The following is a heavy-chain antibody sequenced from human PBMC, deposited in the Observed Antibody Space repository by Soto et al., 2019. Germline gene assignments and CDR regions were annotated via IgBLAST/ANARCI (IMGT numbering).Heavy chain of an antibody. V-gene: IGHV1-69*02. J-gene: IGHJ6*03. CDR3: ATQKSASYYMDV. CDR2: IIPILGIA. CDR1: VGTFSSYT. Sequence: KVSCKASVGTFSSYTISWVRQAPGQGLEWMGRIIPILGIANYAQKFQGRVTITADKSTSTAYMELSSLRSEDTAVYYCATQKSASYYMDVWGKGTTVTVSS.